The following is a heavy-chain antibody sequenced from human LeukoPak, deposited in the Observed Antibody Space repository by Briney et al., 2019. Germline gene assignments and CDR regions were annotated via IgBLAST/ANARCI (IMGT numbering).Heavy chain of an antibody. CDR3: ARVGGDDYVWGSYRFDY. CDR2: INPSGGST. Sequence: ASVKVSCKASGYTFTSYYMHWVRQAPGQGLEWMGIINPSGGSTSYAQKFQGRDTMTRDTSISTAYMELSRLRSDDTAVYYCARVGGDDYVWGSYRFDYWGQGTLVTVSS. CDR1: GYTFTSYY. J-gene: IGHJ4*02. D-gene: IGHD3-16*02. V-gene: IGHV1-46*01.